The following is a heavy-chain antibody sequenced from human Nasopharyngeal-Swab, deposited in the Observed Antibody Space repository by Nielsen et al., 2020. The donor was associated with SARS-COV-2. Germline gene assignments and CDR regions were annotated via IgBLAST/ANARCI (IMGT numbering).Heavy chain of an antibody. J-gene: IGHJ6*03. CDR3: TRGRRPDANTLYFYMDV. V-gene: IGHV3-49*04. Sequence: GESLKISCAASGFAFGSYAMNWVRQAPGKGPEWVSFIRSTPYGATTEYAASVKGRFTFSRDDFKSVVYLQMNSLETEDTAVYYCTRGRRPDANTLYFYMDVWGKGTTVTVSS. CDR2: IRSTPYGATT. D-gene: IGHD1-14*01. CDR1: GFAFGSYA.